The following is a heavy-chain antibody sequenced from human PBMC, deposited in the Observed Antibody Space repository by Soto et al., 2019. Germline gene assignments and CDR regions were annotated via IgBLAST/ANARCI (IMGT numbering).Heavy chain of an antibody. CDR1: GFNFLSYG. V-gene: IGHV3-33*01. Sequence: VNLVESGGGVVQPGRSLRLSCATSGFNFLSYGMHWVRQAPGKGLEWVASVWFDGSNENYADSVKARFTISRDNSKNTIYLQMDSLRAEDTAVYYCVRDWSSNAYSVNDYWGQGTLVTVSS. CDR3: VRDWSSNAYSVNDY. D-gene: IGHD3-16*01. J-gene: IGHJ4*02. CDR2: VWFDGSNE.